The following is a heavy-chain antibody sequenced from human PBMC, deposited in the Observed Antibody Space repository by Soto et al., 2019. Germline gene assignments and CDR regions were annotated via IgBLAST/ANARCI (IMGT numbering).Heavy chain of an antibody. J-gene: IGHJ4*02. CDR1: GGSISSYY. CDR3: ARQGGSGWLGFNY. D-gene: IGHD6-19*01. CDR2: IYYSGST. Sequence: QVQLQESGPGLVKPSETLSLTCTVSGGSISSYYWSWIRQPPGKGLEWIGYIYYSGSTNYNPSLKSRVTISVDTSKNQFSLKLSSVTAADTAVYYCARQGGSGWLGFNYWGQGTLVTVSS. V-gene: IGHV4-59*08.